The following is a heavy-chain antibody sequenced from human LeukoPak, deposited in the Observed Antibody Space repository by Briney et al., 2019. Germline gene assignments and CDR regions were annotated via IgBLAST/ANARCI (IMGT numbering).Heavy chain of an antibody. Sequence: GGSLRLSCAASGFTFSSYAMHWVRQAPGKGLEWVAVISYDGSNKYYADSVKGRFTISRDNSKNTLYLQMNSLRAEDTAVYYCARGGIHDSSGYFYFDYWGQGTLVTVSS. CDR3: ARGGIHDSSGYFYFDY. CDR1: GFTFSSYA. D-gene: IGHD3-22*01. V-gene: IGHV3-30-3*01. J-gene: IGHJ4*02. CDR2: ISYDGSNK.